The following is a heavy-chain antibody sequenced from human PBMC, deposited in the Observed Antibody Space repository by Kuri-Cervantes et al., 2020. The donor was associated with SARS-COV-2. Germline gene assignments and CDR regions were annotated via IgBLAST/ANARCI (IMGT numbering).Heavy chain of an antibody. CDR2: ISWNSGSI. CDR1: GFTFSSYG. D-gene: IGHD3/OR15-3a*01. J-gene: IGHJ6*02. Sequence: SLKISCAASGFTFSSYGMHWVRQAPGKGLEWVSGISWNSGSIGYADSVKGRFTISRDNAKNSLYLQMNSLRAEDTAVYYCADSYYYYGMDVWGQGTTVTVSS. V-gene: IGHV3-9*01. CDR3: ADSYYYYGMDV.